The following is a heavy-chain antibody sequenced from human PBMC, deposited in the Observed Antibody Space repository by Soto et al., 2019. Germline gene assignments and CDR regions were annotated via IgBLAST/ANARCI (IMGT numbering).Heavy chain of an antibody. Sequence: PGGSLRLSCVASDFIFSHYPLHWIRQAPDRGLEWVAVISFDGNTQYYADSVKGRFTISRDDSRDTLYLQANNLRPDDTGIYYCPRDGTPIDDSPTDCYYYGLELWDQRTTVTVSS. V-gene: IGHV3-30*04. CDR1: DFIFSHYP. CDR3: PRDGTPIDDSPTDCYYYGLEL. CDR2: ISFDGNTQ. D-gene: IGHD1-1*01. J-gene: IGHJ6*02.